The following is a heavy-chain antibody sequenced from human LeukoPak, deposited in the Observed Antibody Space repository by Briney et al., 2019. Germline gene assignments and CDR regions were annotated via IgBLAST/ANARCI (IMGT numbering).Heavy chain of an antibody. V-gene: IGHV7-4-1*02. Sequence: GASVKVSCKASGYTFTSYAMNWVRQAPGQGLEWMGWINTNTGNPTYAQGFTGRLVFSLDTSVSTAYLQISSLKAEDTAVHYCARDQAAAGTGLYYYYGMDVWGQGTTVTVSS. D-gene: IGHD6-13*01. CDR2: INTNTGNP. CDR1: GYTFTSYA. J-gene: IGHJ6*02. CDR3: ARDQAAAGTGLYYYYGMDV.